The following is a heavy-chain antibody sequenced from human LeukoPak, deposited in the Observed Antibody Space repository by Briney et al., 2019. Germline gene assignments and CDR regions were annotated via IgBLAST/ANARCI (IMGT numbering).Heavy chain of an antibody. CDR3: AKDSYDSGGYYHFDY. CDR1: GFTFSSYG. CDR2: ISYDGSNK. V-gene: IGHV3-30*18. Sequence: GGSLRLSCAASGFTFSSYGMHWVRQAPGKGLEWVAVISYDGSNKYYADSVKGRFTISRDNSKNTLYLQMNSLRAEDTAVYYCAKDSYDSGGYYHFDYWGQGTLVTVSS. J-gene: IGHJ4*02. D-gene: IGHD3-22*01.